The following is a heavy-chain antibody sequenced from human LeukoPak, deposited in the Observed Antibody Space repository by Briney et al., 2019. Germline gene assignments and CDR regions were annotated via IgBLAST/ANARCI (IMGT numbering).Heavy chain of an antibody. V-gene: IGHV3-13*01. J-gene: IGHJ4*02. CDR3: ARDRPYYYDSSGYYADY. CDR2: IGTAGDT. D-gene: IGHD3-22*01. Sequence: GGSLRLSCAASGFSFRSYDMHWVRQATGKGLEWVSGIGTAGDTYYPGSVKGRFTISRENAKNSLYLQMNSLRAGDTAVYYCARDRPYYYDSSGYYADYWGQGTLVTVSS. CDR1: GFSFRSYD.